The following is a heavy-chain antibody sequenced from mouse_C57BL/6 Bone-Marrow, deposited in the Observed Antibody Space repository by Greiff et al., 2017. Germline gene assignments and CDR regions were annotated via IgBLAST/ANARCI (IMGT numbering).Heavy chain of an antibody. Sequence: EVQLQQSGPVLVKPGASVKMSCKASGYTFTDYYMNWVKQSHGKSLEWIGVINPYNGGTSYNQKFKGKATLTVDKSSSTAYMELNSLTSEDSAVYDCARRRSWYFDVWGTGTTVTVSS. CDR2: INPYNGGT. CDR3: ARRRSWYFDV. J-gene: IGHJ1*03. V-gene: IGHV1-19*01. CDR1: GYTFTDYY.